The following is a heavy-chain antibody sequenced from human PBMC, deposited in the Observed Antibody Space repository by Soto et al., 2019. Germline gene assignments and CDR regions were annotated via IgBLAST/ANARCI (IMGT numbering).Heavy chain of an antibody. CDR3: PRGSFVGGTCYSLAGSIYYYMDV. V-gene: IGHV3-74*02. CDR2: INSDGSVS. J-gene: IGHJ6*03. Sequence: EVQLVESGGGLVQPGGSLRLSCAASGFTFSNYWMYWVRQAPGKGLEWVSRINSDGSVSSYADSVKGRLTISRDNVKNALYLQMDSLRAEDTAVYYCPRGSFVGGTCYSLAGSIYYYMDVWGKGTTVTVFS. CDR1: GFTFSNYW. D-gene: IGHD2-15*01.